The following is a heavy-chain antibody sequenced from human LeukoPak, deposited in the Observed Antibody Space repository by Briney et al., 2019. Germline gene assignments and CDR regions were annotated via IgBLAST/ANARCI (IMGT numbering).Heavy chain of an antibody. CDR3: GSALVATRYGY. J-gene: IGHJ4*02. CDR2: INPNSGVT. V-gene: IGHV1-2*02. CDR1: GYTFIDYY. D-gene: IGHD5-12*01. Sequence: ASVKVSCKASGYTFIDYYMNWVRQAPGQGLEWMGWINPNSGVTNYAQKFQGRVTMTRDTSISTAYMELSSLRSDDTAVYYCGSALVATRYGYWGQGTLVTVSS.